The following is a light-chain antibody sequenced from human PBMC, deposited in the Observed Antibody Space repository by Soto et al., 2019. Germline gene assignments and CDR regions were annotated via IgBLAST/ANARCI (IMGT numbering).Light chain of an antibody. CDR1: QSISSW. CDR2: KAS. Sequence: DIQMTQSPSTLSASVGDRVTITCLASQSISSWLAWYQQKPGTAPKLLIYKASTLQSGVPSRFSGSGSGTEFTLTISSLQPDDSATYYCQQYRDNWTFGQGTKVEIK. CDR3: QQYRDNWT. V-gene: IGKV1-5*03. J-gene: IGKJ1*01.